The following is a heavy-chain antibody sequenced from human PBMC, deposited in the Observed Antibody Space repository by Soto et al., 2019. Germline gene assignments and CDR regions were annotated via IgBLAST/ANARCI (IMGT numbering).Heavy chain of an antibody. CDR1: GGSIGSSNW. Sequence: SETLSVTCAVSGGSIGSSNWWSWVRQSPVKGLEWIGEIYHSGSTNYNPSLKSRVTISVDKSKNQLSLKLSSVTTADTAVYYCARPIGGRTYDAFDIRSQGTIVPVSS. J-gene: IGHJ3*02. D-gene: IGHD1-26*01. CDR2: IYHSGST. CDR3: ARPIGGRTYDAFDI. V-gene: IGHV4-4*02.